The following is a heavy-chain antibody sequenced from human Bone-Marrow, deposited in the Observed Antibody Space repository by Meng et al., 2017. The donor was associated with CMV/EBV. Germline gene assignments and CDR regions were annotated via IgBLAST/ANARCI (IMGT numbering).Heavy chain of an antibody. J-gene: IGHJ6*02. CDR3: AREDYDFWSGYYYYYYYGMDV. CDR2: ISYDGSNK. V-gene: IGHV3-30*04. CDR1: GFTFSSYA. D-gene: IGHD3-3*01. Sequence: GESLKISCAASGFTFSSYAMSWVRQAPGKGLEWVAVISYDGSNKYYADSVKGRFTISRDNSKNTLYLQMNSLRAEDTAVYYCAREDYDFWSGYYYYYYYGMDVWGQGTTVTVSS.